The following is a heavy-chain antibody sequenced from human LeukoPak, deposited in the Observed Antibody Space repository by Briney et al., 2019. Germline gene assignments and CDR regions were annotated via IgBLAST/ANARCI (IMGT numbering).Heavy chain of an antibody. CDR1: GGSFSGYY. V-gene: IGHV4-34*01. CDR2: INHSGST. D-gene: IGHD6-13*01. J-gene: IGHJ5*02. Sequence: SETLSLTCAVYGGSFSGYYWSWIRQPPGKGLEWIGEINHSGSTTYNPSLKSRVTISVDTSKTHFSLKLSSVTAADTAVYYCARGGPIYSSSWYWFDPWGQGTLVTVSS. CDR3: ARGGPIYSSSWYWFDP.